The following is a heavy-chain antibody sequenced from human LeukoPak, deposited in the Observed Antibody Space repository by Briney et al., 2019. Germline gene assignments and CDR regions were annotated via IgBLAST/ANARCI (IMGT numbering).Heavy chain of an antibody. J-gene: IGHJ4*02. V-gene: IGHV3-7*01. CDR1: EITFTNYW. CDR3: VNGVVNAYRFDY. CDR2: LKQDGSQK. Sequence: PWGSLRLSCAASEITFTNYWMTWVRQAPGKGLEWVASLKQDGSQKFYVDSVKGRFTISRDNAKNSLSLQMNSLRAEDTAVYYCVNGVVNAYRFDYWGQGTLVTVSS. D-gene: IGHD3-3*01.